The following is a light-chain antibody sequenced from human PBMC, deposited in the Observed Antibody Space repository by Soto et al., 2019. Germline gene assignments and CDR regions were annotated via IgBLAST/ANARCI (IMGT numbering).Light chain of an antibody. J-gene: IGLJ1*01. CDR1: SSDVGGYNY. CDR2: EVS. Sequence: SVLPQPASVSGSPGQSITISCTGTSSDVGGYNYVSWYQQHPGKAPKLMIYEVSNRPSGVSNRFSGSKSGNTASLTISGLQAEDEADYYCSSYTSSSTYNYVFGSGTRSPS. V-gene: IGLV2-14*01. CDR3: SSYTSSSTYNYV.